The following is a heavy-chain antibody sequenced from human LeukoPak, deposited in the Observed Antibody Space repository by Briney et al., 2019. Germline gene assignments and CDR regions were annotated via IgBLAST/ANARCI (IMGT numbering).Heavy chain of an antibody. D-gene: IGHD1-26*01. CDR1: GGSFSGYY. CDR3: ARGWDGSPDH. V-gene: IGHV4-34*01. CDR2: INHSGST. Sequence: PSETLSLTCAVYGGSFSGYYWSWIRQPPGKGLEWIGEINHSGSTNYNPSLKSRVTISVDTSKNQFSLKLSSVTAADTAVYYCARGWDGSPDHWGQGTLVTVSS. J-gene: IGHJ4*02.